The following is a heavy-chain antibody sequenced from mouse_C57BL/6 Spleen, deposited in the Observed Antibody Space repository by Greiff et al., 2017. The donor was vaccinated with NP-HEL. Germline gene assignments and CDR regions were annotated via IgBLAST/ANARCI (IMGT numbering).Heavy chain of an antibody. CDR3: ARFYGNYGSYYAMDY. V-gene: IGHV5-6*01. CDR1: GFTFSSYG. Sequence: VQLKESGGDLVKPGGSLKLSCAASGFTFSSYGMSWVRQTPDKRLEWVATISSGGSYTYYPDSVKGRFTISRDNAKNTLYLQMSSLKSEDTAMYYCARFYGNYGSYYAMDYWGQGTSVTVSS. CDR2: ISSGGSYT. J-gene: IGHJ4*01. D-gene: IGHD2-1*01.